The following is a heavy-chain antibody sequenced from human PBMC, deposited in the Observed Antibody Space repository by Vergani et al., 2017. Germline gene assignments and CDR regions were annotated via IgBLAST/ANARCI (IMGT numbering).Heavy chain of an antibody. V-gene: IGHV3-30*18. CDR1: GFTFSSYG. Sequence: VQLVESGGGLVQPGRSLRLSCAASGFTFSSYGMHWVRQAPGKGLEWVAVISYDGSNKYYADSVKGRFTISRDNSKNTLYLQMNSLRAEDTAVYYCAKDAPDYGDYAFDYWGQGTLVTVSS. CDR2: ISYDGSNK. D-gene: IGHD4-17*01. J-gene: IGHJ4*02. CDR3: AKDAPDYGDYAFDY.